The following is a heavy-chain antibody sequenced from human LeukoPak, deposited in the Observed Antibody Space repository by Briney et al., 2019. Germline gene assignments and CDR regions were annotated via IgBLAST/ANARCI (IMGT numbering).Heavy chain of an antibody. Sequence: PSETLSLTCTVSGGSISSYYWSWIRQPPGKGLEWIGYIYYSGSTNYNPSLKSRVTISVDTSKNQFSLKLSSVTAADTAVYYCARGVWGISWDDAFDIWVQGTMVTVSS. CDR2: IYYSGST. CDR1: GGSISSYY. D-gene: IGHD3-16*01. CDR3: ARGVWGISWDDAFDI. V-gene: IGHV4-59*01. J-gene: IGHJ3*02.